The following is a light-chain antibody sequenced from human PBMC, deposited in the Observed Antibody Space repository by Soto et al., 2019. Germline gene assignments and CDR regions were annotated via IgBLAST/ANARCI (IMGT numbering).Light chain of an antibody. J-gene: IGKJ1*01. Sequence: NVLTQSPGTLSLSPGERATLSFRASYTVGKDYLAWYQQRPGQSPRLLIYGASSRATGVPDRFSGSGSGTDFTLTISRLEPEDFAVYYCQQYASSPLTFGQGTKVEIK. CDR1: YTVGKDY. CDR3: QQYASSPLT. CDR2: GAS. V-gene: IGKV3-20*01.